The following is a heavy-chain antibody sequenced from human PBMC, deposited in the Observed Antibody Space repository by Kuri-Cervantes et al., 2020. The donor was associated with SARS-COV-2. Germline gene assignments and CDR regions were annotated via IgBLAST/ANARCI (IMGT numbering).Heavy chain of an antibody. CDR2: ISFSSSTL. Sequence: ETLSLTCAASGFNFGTYSMTWVRQAQGKGLEWVAYISFSSSTLYYTESVKGRFTISRDNARNSLFLQMNSLRYEDTAVYYCARGGYCTNGVCYTPPYYYYGMDVWGQGTTVTVSS. V-gene: IGHV3-48*02. D-gene: IGHD2-8*01. J-gene: IGHJ6*02. CDR3: ARGGYCTNGVCYTPPYYYYGMDV. CDR1: GFNFGTYS.